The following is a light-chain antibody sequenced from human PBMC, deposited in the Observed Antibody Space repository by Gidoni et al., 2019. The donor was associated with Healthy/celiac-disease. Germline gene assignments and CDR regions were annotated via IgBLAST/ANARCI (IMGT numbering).Light chain of an antibody. V-gene: IGKV4-1*01. Sequence: DLVLTQSPDSLAVSLGERATINCKSSQSVLYSSNNKNYLAWYQQKPGQPPKLLIYWASTREAGVPDRFSGSGSGTDFTLTISSLQAEDVAVYYCQQYYSTFWTFGQGTKVEIK. J-gene: IGKJ1*01. CDR1: QSVLYSSNNKNY. CDR3: QQYYSTFWT. CDR2: WAS.